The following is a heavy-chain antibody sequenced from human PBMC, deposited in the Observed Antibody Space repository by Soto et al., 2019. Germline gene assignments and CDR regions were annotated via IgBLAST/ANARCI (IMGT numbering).Heavy chain of an antibody. J-gene: IGHJ4*02. V-gene: IGHV3-21*01. CDR1: GFTFSSYS. Sequence: GGSLRLSCAASGFTFSSYSMNWVRQAPGKGLEWVSSISSSSSYIYYADSVKGRFTISRDNAKNSLYLQMNSLRAEDTAVYYCARAEYSGYDFSSLVDYWGQGTLVTVSS. D-gene: IGHD5-12*01. CDR2: ISSSSSYI. CDR3: ARAEYSGYDFSSLVDY.